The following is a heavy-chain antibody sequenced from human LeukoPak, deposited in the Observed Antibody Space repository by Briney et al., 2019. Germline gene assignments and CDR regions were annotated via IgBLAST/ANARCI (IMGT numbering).Heavy chain of an antibody. CDR1: GYTFSSYG. CDR2: INAYNGNT. CDR3: ARLSLVVQSSQNWIDP. J-gene: IGHJ5*02. V-gene: IGHV1-18*01. Sequence: ASVKVSCKASGYTFSSYGISWVRQAPGQGLEWMGWINAYNGNTNYAQKLQGRVTMTTDTSMSTAYMELRRLRSDDTAGYYCARLSLVVQSSQNWIDPWGEGTLVIVSS. D-gene: IGHD2-21*01.